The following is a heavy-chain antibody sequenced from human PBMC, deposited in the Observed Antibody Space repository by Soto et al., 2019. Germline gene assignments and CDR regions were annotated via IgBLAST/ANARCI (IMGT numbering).Heavy chain of an antibody. Sequence: QVELGQSGAEVKKPGSSVKVSCKASGGNFIPFAIRWVRQAPGQGLEWMGEIIPISSTTKSAHKFQYRVTISADRSSSTVHMELRSLKSQDSASSVCAKKLGIDPFGSYGLDVWGQGTTVTVSS. J-gene: IGHJ6*02. D-gene: IGHD7-27*01. CDR1: GGNFIPFA. CDR2: IIPISSTT. CDR3: AKKLGIDPFGSYGLDV. V-gene: IGHV1-69*01.